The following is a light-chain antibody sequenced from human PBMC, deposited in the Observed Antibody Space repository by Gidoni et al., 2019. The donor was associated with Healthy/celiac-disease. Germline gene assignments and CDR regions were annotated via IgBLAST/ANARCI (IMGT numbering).Light chain of an antibody. Sequence: EIVMTQSQATLSVSPGERATLSCRASQSVSSNLAWYQQKPGQAPRLLIYGASTRATGIPARFSGSGSGTEFTLTISSLQSEDFAVYYCQQYNNWPPTCSFGQGTKLEIK. CDR1: QSVSSN. J-gene: IGKJ2*04. CDR3: QQYNNWPPTCS. V-gene: IGKV3-15*01. CDR2: GAS.